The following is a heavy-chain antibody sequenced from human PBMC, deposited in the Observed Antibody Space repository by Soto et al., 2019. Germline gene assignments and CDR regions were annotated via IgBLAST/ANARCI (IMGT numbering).Heavy chain of an antibody. J-gene: IGHJ6*02. CDR2: IHSGGDT. V-gene: IGHV3-66*01. Sequence: EVQLVESGGDLVQPGGSLRLSCAASGFAVSSNYMTWVRQAPGKGLEWVSVIHSGGDTHYADSVRGRFTISRDNSKNTLYLQMASLRAEDTAVYYCARSRTGTTCGGMDVWGQGTTVTVSS. D-gene: IGHD1-7*01. CDR3: ARSRTGTTCGGMDV. CDR1: GFAVSSNY.